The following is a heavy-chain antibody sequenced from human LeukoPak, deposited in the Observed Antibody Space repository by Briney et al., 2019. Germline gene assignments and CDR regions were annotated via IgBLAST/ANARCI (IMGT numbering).Heavy chain of an antibody. Sequence: SQTLSLTCAISGDSFSSNSAAWNWIRQSPSRGLEWLGRTYYRSKWYNDYAVSVKSRITINPDTSKNQFSLQLNSVTPEDTAVYYCARELYSSGWYRAGRGNGFDYWGQGTLVTVSS. D-gene: IGHD6-19*01. J-gene: IGHJ4*02. CDR2: TYYRSKWYN. V-gene: IGHV6-1*01. CDR1: GDSFSSNSAA. CDR3: ARELYSSGWYRAGRGNGFDY.